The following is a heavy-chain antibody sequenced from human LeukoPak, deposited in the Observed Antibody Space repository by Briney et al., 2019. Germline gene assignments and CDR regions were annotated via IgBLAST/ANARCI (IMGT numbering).Heavy chain of an antibody. J-gene: IGHJ6*03. CDR2: IIPIFGTA. D-gene: IGHD5-18*01. Sequence: SVKVSCKASGGTFSSYAISWVRQAPGQGLEWMGGIIPIFGTANYAQKFQGRVTITADESTSTAYMELSSLRSEDTAVYYCARGPFEYSYGSYYYYYMDVWGKGTTVTVSS. CDR3: ARGPFEYSYGSYYYYYMDV. CDR1: GGTFSSYA. V-gene: IGHV1-69*13.